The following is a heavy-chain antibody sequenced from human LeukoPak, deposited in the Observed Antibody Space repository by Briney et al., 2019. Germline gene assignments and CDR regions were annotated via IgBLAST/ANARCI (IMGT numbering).Heavy chain of an antibody. CDR2: IYYSGST. J-gene: IGHJ6*04. CDR3: ARANWSYGMDV. V-gene: IGHV4-59*01. Sequence: SETLSLTCTVSGGSISSYYWSWIRQPPGKGLEWIGYIYYSGSTNYNPSLKSRVTISVDTSKNQFSLELSSVTAADTAVYYCARANWSYGMDVWGKGATVTVSS. D-gene: IGHD1-1*01. CDR1: GGSISSYY.